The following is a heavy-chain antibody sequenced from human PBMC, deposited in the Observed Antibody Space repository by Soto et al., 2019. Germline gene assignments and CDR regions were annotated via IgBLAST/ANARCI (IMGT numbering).Heavy chain of an antibody. CDR2: ISYDGSNK. Sequence: QVQLVESGGGVVQPGRSLRLSCAASGFTFSSYGMHWVRQAPGKGLEWVAVISYDGSNKYYADSVKGRFTISRDNSKNTLYLQMNSLRAEDTAVYYCAKDRSGGGYCRGGSCVTGYWGQGTLVTVSS. V-gene: IGHV3-30*18. J-gene: IGHJ4*02. D-gene: IGHD2-15*01. CDR3: AKDRSGGGYCRGGSCVTGY. CDR1: GFTFSSYG.